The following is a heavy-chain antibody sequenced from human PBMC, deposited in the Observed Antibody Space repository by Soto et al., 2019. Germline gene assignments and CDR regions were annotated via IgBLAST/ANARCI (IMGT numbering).Heavy chain of an antibody. CDR2: ISYDGSNK. CDR1: GFTFSSYA. V-gene: IGHV3-30-3*01. CDR3: ARDHARYCSSTSCYRYFDY. Sequence: QVPLVESGGGVVQPGRSLRLSCAASGFTFSSYAMHWVRQAPGKGLEWVAVISYDGSNKYYADSVKGRFTISRDNSKNTLYLQMNSLRAEDTAVYYCARDHARYCSSTSCYRYFDYWGQGTLVTVSS. D-gene: IGHD2-2*01. J-gene: IGHJ4*02.